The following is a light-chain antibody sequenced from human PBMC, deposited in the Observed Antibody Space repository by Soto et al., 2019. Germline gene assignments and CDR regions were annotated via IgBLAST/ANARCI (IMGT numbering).Light chain of an antibody. CDR3: CSYAGSSTYV. J-gene: IGLJ1*01. CDR1: SSDVGSYNL. Sequence: QSVLTQPASVSGSPGQSITISCTGTSSDVGSYNLVSWYQQHPGKAPKLMIYEGSKRPSGFSNRFSGSKSGNTASLTISGLQADDEADYYCCSYAGSSTYVFGTGTKLTVL. CDR2: EGS. V-gene: IGLV2-23*01.